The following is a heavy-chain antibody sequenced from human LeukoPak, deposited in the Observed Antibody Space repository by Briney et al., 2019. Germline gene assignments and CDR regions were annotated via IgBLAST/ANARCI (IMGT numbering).Heavy chain of an antibody. CDR1: GGSISSYS. CDR2: IFYIEST. Sequence: SETLSLTCTVSGGSISSYSWSWTRQSPGKGLEWIGYIFYIESTNYNPSLKSRVTISVDTSKNQFSLKLTSVTAADTALYYCASETLYSGHDWAAFHIWGQGAMVTVSS. CDR3: ASETLYSGHDWAAFHI. D-gene: IGHD5-12*01. V-gene: IGHV4-59*13. J-gene: IGHJ3*02.